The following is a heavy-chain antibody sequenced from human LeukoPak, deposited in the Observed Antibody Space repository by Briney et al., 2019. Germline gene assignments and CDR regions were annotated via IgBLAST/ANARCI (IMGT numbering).Heavy chain of an antibody. D-gene: IGHD3-3*01. CDR2: INPSGGST. CDR1: GYTFTSYY. Sequence: ASVKVSCKASGYTFTSYYMHWVRQAPGQGLEWMGIINPSGGSTSYAQKFQGRVTMTRDMSTSTVYMELSSLRSEDPAVYYCARVYYDFWSGFVNWFDPWSQGTLVTVYS. J-gene: IGHJ5*02. V-gene: IGHV1-46*01. CDR3: ARVYYDFWSGFVNWFDP.